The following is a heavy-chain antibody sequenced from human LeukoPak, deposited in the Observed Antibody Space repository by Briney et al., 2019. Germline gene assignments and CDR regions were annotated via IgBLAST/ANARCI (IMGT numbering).Heavy chain of an antibody. V-gene: IGHV3-7*03. CDR3: ARTYYDFWSGSRNIYYFDY. J-gene: IGHJ4*02. D-gene: IGHD3-3*01. Sequence: GGSLRLSCAASGFTFSRYWMSWVRQAPGKGLEWVANINQDGSERYSVDSVKGRFTISRDNAKNSLYLQMNSLRAEDTAVCYCARTYYDFWSGSRNIYYFDYWGQGTLVTVSS. CDR1: GFTFSRYW. CDR2: INQDGSER.